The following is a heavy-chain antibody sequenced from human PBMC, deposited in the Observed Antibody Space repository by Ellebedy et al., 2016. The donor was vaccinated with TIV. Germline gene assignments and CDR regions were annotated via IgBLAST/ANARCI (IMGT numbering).Heavy chain of an antibody. J-gene: IGHJ4*02. D-gene: IGHD7-27*01. CDR3: ARALSTGEPFDY. CDR1: GYTFTSCY. Sequence: AASVKVSCKSSGYTFTSCYMHWVRQPPGPGLEWMGIIYPSDGSTNYAQKFRGKITMTSDTSTSTVYMELSSLRSEDTAVYYCARALSTGEPFDYWGQGTLVTVSS. V-gene: IGHV1-46*01. CDR2: IYPSDGST.